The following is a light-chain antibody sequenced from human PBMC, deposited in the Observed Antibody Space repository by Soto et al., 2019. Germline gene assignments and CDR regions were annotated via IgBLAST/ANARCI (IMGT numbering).Light chain of an antibody. CDR3: YSYTSISARHVV. J-gene: IGLJ2*01. Sequence: QSALTQPASVSGSPGQSITISCTGTSSDVGGYNYVSWYQQHPGKAPKLMIYEVSNRPSGVSNRFSGSKSGNTASLIISGLRAEDEDDYYGYSYTSISARHVVFGGGTKLTVL. CDR2: EVS. CDR1: SSDVGGYNY. V-gene: IGLV2-14*03.